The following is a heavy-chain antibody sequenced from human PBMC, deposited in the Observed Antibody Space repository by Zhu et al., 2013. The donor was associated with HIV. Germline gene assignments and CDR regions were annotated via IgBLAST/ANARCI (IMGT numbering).Heavy chain of an antibody. J-gene: IGHJ4*02. CDR1: GYTFTSYG. CDR2: ISPYNGNT. Sequence: QVQLVQSGAEVKKPGASVKVSCKASGYTFTSYGISWVRQAPGQGLEWMGWISPYNGNTNYAQSFQGRVTMTRNTSITTAYMHLNSLSSDDTAIYYCARTSHRITIFSFWGQGTLVTVSS. D-gene: IGHD3-3*01. CDR3: ARTSHRITIFSF. V-gene: IGHV1-18*01.